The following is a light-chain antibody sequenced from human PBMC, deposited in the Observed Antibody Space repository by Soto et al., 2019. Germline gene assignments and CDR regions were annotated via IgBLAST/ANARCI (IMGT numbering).Light chain of an antibody. J-gene: IGKJ1*01. CDR2: KAS. CDR1: QIISSW. CDR3: QHYDNYQWT. Sequence: DLQMTQSPSALSASVGDRVTITCRASQIISSWVAWYQQKPGKAPKFLIYKASTLESGVPSRFSDSSSGTEFTLPISSLQPDDSATYYGQHYDNYQWTFGQGTKVEIK. V-gene: IGKV1-5*03.